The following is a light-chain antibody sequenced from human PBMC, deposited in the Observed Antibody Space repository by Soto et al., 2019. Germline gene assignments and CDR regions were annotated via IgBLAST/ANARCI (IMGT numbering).Light chain of an antibody. CDR3: QSYDSSLSGYV. V-gene: IGLV1-40*01. CDR2: TNS. CDR1: SSNIGANYD. J-gene: IGLJ1*01. Sequence: QSALTQPPSVSGAPGQRVTISCTGSSSNIGANYDVHWYQHLPGTAPKLLIYTNSNRPSGVPDRFSGSKSGTSASLAITGFQAEDEADYYCQSYDSSLSGYVVGTGTKVTVL.